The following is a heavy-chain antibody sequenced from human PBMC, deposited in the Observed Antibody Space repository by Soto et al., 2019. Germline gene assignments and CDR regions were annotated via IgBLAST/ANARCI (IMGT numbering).Heavy chain of an antibody. J-gene: IGHJ4*02. CDR2: IRGSGGSA. CDR3: AKHLGYDILTGYPYYFDY. V-gene: IGHV3-23*01. Sequence: EVQLLESGGGLVQPGGSLRLSCAASGFTFSSVAMTWVRQAPGKGLEWVSSIRGSGGSAYFADSVKGRFLISRDNSKNTLYLQINSLRGEDTAVYYCAKHLGYDILTGYPYYFDYWGQGILVTVSS. D-gene: IGHD3-9*01. CDR1: GFTFSSVA.